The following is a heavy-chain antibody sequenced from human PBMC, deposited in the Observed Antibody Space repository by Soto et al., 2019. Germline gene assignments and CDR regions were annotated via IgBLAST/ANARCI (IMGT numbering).Heavy chain of an antibody. J-gene: IGHJ4*02. CDR3: ARDGYDGSGSPYPAF. CDR2: IYYSGST. V-gene: IGHV4-59*01. D-gene: IGHD3-10*01. CDR1: GGSISSYY. Sequence: PSETLSLTCTVSGGSISSYYWSWIRQPPGKGLEWIGYIYYSGSTDYNPSLKSRVTISVDTSKRQFSLRLTSVTAADTAVYYCARDGYDGSGSPYPAFWGPGTQVT.